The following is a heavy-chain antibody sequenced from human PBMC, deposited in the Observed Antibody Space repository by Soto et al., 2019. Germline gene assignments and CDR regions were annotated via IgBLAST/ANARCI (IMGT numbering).Heavy chain of an antibody. V-gene: IGHV4-34*01. CDR3: ARGIGSGYSSRWYVY. Sequence: SETLSLTCAVYGGSFSDFYWSWIRQPPGKGLEWIGEIKHSEATNYNPSLKSRVTISVDTSKNQFSLKVSSVTAADTAMYYCARGIGSGYSSRWYVYWGQGTLVTVSS. D-gene: IGHD6-13*01. CDR2: IKHSEAT. J-gene: IGHJ4*02. CDR1: GGSFSDFY.